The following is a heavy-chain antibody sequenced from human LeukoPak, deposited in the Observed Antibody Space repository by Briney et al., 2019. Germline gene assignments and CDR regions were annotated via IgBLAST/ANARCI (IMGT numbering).Heavy chain of an antibody. D-gene: IGHD2-15*01. CDR1: GGSFSGYY. J-gene: IGHJ5*02. Sequence: SETLSLTCAVYGGSFSGYYWSWIRQPPGKGLEWIGEINHSGSTNYNPSLKSRVTISVDTSKNQFSLKLSSVTAADTAVYYCARRVVAANSPHWFDPWGQGTLVTVSS. CDR3: ARRVVAANSPHWFDP. V-gene: IGHV4-34*01. CDR2: INHSGST.